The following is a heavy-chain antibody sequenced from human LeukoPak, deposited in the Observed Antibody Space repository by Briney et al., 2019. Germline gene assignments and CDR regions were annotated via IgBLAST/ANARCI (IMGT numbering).Heavy chain of an antibody. CDR3: ARGGETRTRNAFDI. D-gene: IGHD3-10*01. J-gene: IGHJ3*02. Sequence: ETLSLTCTVSGVSISSYCWSWIRQPAGKGLEWIGRIYTSGSTNYNPSSKSRVTTSVNTSKNQFSLKLSSVTAADTAVYYCARGGETRTRNAFDIWGQGTMVTVSS. CDR2: IYTSGST. V-gene: IGHV4-4*07. CDR1: GVSISSYC.